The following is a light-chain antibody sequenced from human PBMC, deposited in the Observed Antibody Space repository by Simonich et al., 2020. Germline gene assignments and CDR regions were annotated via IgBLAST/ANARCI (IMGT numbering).Light chain of an antibody. J-gene: IGLJ3*02. CDR3: QAYDSSLSGPWV. V-gene: IGLV1-40*01. Sequence: QSVLTQPPSVSGAPGQRVTISCTGSSSNIGAGYDVHWYQHLPGTAPKLLLLCNRNRPSGVPDRFSGFKSGPSASLAITGLQAEDEADYYCQAYDSSLSGPWVFGGGTKLTVL. CDR1: SSNIGAGYD. CDR2: CNR.